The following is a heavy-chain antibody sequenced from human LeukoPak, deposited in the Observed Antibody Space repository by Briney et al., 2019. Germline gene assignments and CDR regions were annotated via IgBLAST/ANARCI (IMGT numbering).Heavy chain of an antibody. CDR1: GDTFTDYY. CDR3: ARDFLGYCTTTICYDVVFDH. D-gene: IGHD2-2*01. Sequence: ASVKVSCKTSGDTFTDYYMHWGRQAPGQGLEWMGWINPKSGGTNYVQNFQGRVTMTRDTSISIAYMELSSLRSDDTAVYYCARDFLGYCTTTICYDVVFDHWGQGTLVTVSS. CDR2: INPKSGGT. V-gene: IGHV1-2*02. J-gene: IGHJ4*02.